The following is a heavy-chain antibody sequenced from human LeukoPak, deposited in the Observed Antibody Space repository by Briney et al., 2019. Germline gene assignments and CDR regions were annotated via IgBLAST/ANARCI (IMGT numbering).Heavy chain of an antibody. CDR3: ARAYEAHYNFNFMDV. J-gene: IGHJ6*03. Sequence: NPGGSLRLSCAGSGFSFTSYTMTWVRQAPGKGLEGVSSISSSSRYIYYADSVKGRFTIYRDNAENSLYLQMYSLRAEDTAVYYCARAYEAHYNFNFMDVWGKGTTVTVSS. D-gene: IGHD5-12*01. V-gene: IGHV3-21*06. CDR2: ISSSSRYI. CDR1: GFSFTSYT.